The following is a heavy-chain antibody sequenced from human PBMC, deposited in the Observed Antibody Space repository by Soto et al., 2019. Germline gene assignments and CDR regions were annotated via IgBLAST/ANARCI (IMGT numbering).Heavy chain of an antibody. Sequence: PSETLSLTCTVSGGSISSGDYYWSWIRQPPGKGLEWIGYIYYSGSTYYNPSLKSRVTLSVDTSKNQFSLKLSSVTAADTAVYYCARDKGVVPAAGGWFDPWGQGTLVTVSS. CDR2: IYYSGST. V-gene: IGHV4-30-4*01. D-gene: IGHD2-2*01. CDR3: ARDKGVVPAAGGWFDP. J-gene: IGHJ5*02. CDR1: GGSISSGDYY.